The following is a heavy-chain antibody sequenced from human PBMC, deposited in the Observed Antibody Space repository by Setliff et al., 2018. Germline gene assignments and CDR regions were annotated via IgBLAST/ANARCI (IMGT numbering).Heavy chain of an antibody. J-gene: IGHJ6*03. D-gene: IGHD6-6*01. CDR2: TIPMFGTT. CDR1: GATFSSYG. V-gene: IGHV1-69*05. Sequence: SVKVSCKASGATFSSYGISWVRQAPGQGLEWMGGTIPMFGTTEYAQKFQGRLTIITDESTNTAFMQLSSLRSDDTAVYYCVREGVDRRSSTDYRYYMDVWG. CDR3: VREGVDRRSSTDYRYYMDV.